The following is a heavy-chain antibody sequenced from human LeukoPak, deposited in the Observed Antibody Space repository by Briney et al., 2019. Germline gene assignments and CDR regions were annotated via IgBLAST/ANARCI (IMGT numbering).Heavy chain of an antibody. CDR3: ASAVTVTTFGY. CDR1: GGSISTYH. Sequence: SETLSLTCTVSGGSISTYHWSWIRQPPGKGLEWIGYIYYRGSTNYNPSLKSRVTMSVDTSKNQFSLKLSPVTAADTAVFYWASAVTVTTFGYWGQGTLVTVSS. D-gene: IGHD4-11*01. J-gene: IGHJ4*02. V-gene: IGHV4-59*08. CDR2: IYYRGST.